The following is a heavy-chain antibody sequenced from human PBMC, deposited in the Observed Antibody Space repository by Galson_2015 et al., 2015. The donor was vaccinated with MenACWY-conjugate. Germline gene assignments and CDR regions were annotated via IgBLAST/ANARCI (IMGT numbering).Heavy chain of an antibody. CDR1: GFTFTTYA. D-gene: IGHD2-15*01. J-gene: IGHJ5*02. CDR2: IRNSGSST. Sequence: SLRLSCAASGFTFTTYAMSWVRQAPWKGLEWVSAIRNSGSSTYYEDSVKGRFAISRDNSKNTLNLQMDSLRAKDTAVSYCDKRQRVASTPPYSFDHWGQRTLVTVSS. V-gene: IGHV3-23*01. CDR3: DKRQRVASTPPYSFDH.